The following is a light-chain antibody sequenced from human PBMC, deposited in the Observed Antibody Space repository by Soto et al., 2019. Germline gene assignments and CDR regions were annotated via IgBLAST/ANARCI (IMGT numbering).Light chain of an antibody. CDR3: QQYSTSPWT. CDR1: QSISMW. V-gene: IGKV1-5*03. CDR2: MAS. Sequence: DIQMTQSPSTLSASVGDRVTITCRASQSISMWLAWYQQKPGKAPELLIYMASNLKTRVPSRFSGSGSGTEFTLTISGLQPDDFATFYCQQYSTSPWTFGHGTKVDIK. J-gene: IGKJ1*01.